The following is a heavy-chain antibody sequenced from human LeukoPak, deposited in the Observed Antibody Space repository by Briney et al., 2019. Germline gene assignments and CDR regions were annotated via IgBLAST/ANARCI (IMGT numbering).Heavy chain of an antibody. J-gene: IGHJ4*02. Sequence: PGGSLRLSCAASGFTFSSYAMSRVRQAPGKGLEWVSAISGSGGSTYYADSVKGRFTISRDNSKNTLYLRMNSLRAEDTAVYYCAIPPGGVYSPFDYWGQGTLVTVSS. V-gene: IGHV3-23*01. CDR2: ISGSGGST. D-gene: IGHD2-8*02. CDR3: AIPPGGVYSPFDY. CDR1: GFTFSSYA.